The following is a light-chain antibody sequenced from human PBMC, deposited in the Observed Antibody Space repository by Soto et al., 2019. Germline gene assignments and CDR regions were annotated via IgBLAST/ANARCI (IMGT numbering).Light chain of an antibody. CDR2: EGS. Sequence: QSVLTQPASVSGSPGQSITISCTGTSSDVGSYNLVSWYQQHPGKAPKLMIYEGSKRPSGVSNRFSGSKSGNTASLTISGLQAEDEAAYYCCSYAGSRVFGGGTKVTVL. J-gene: IGLJ3*02. V-gene: IGLV2-23*01. CDR3: CSYAGSRV. CDR1: SSDVGSYNL.